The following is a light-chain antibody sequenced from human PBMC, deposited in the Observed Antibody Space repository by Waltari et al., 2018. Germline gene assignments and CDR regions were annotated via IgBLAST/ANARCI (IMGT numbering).Light chain of an antibody. V-gene: IGKV3D-20*01. Sequence: EIVLTQSPATLSLSPGERATLSCRASQTVTSSYLAWYQQKPGLAPRLLIYDAYNRATGFPDRFSGSGSGTDFTLTISTLEPEDFAVYYGQQYGDSPETFGPGTQVEIK. CDR2: DAY. CDR3: QQYGDSPET. CDR1: QTVTSSY. J-gene: IGKJ1*01.